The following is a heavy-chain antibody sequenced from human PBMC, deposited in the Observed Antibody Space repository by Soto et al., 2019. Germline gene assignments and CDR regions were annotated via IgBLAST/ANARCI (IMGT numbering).Heavy chain of an antibody. CDR1: GFTFDDYA. Sequence: GGSLRLSCAASGFTFDDYAMHWVRQAPGKGLEWVSGISWNSGSIGYADSVKGRFTISRDNAKNSLYLQMNSLRAEDTALYYCAKCAAAGLGGDYYYYYMDVWGKGTTVTVSS. J-gene: IGHJ6*03. D-gene: IGHD6-13*01. V-gene: IGHV3-9*01. CDR3: AKCAAAGLGGDYYYYYMDV. CDR2: ISWNSGSI.